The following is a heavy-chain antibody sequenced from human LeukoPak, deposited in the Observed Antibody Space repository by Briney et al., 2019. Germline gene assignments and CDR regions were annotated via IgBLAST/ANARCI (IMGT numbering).Heavy chain of an antibody. CDR1: GFSLSSGAEG. CDR2: IYWDDDT. CDR3: AHRLLSSAGAYDF. Sequence: ESGPTLVKPTQTLTLTCTFSGFSLSSGAEGVDWVRQPPGKALEWLSLIYWDDDTRYNPSLNNRLSITKGTSKNQVVLTLANLDPMDTATYYCAHRLLSSAGAYDFWGPGTMVTVSS. V-gene: IGHV2-5*02. D-gene: IGHD2-8*02. J-gene: IGHJ3*01.